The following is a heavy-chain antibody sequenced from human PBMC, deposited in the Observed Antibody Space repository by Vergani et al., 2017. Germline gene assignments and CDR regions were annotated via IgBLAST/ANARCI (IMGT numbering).Heavy chain of an antibody. Sequence: QVQLQESGPGLVKPSETLTLTCDVSDSSIMTNPYWGWFRQSPGKGLEWIGCIHHSGDTHYNSSLKSRVSISIVSRSKFSLSLTSVTAADTAIYYCARPRGSGGFFPSSYFYGMDVWGHGTTVTVSS. CDR3: ARPRGSGGFFPSSYFYGMDV. V-gene: IGHV4-38-2*01. CDR2: IHHSGDT. CDR1: DSSIMTNPY. J-gene: IGHJ6*02. D-gene: IGHD3-10*01.